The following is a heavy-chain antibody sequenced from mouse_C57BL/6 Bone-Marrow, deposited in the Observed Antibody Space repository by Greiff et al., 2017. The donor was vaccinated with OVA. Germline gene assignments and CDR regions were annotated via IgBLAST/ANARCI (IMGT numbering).Heavy chain of an antibody. CDR1: GFTFSSYA. D-gene: IGHD1-1*01. V-gene: IGHV5-4*01. CDR2: ISDGGSYT. CDR3: ARDLGFITTVVATPYFDY. J-gene: IGHJ2*01. Sequence: EVKLEESGGGLVKPGGSLKLSCAASGFTFSSYAMSWVRQTPEKRLEWVATISDGGSYTYYPDNVKGRFTISRDNAKNNLYLQMSHLKSEDTAMYYCARDLGFITTVVATPYFDYWGQGTTLTVSS.